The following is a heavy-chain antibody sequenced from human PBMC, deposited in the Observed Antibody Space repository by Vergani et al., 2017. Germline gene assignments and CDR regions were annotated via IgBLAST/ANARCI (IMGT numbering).Heavy chain of an antibody. Sequence: QVQLVQSGAEVKKPEASVKVSCKASGYTFTSYYMHWVRQAPGQGLEWMGIINPSGGSTSYAQKFQGRVTMTRDTSTSTVYMELSSLRSEDTAVYYCARGDILTGYRRAFDYWGQGTLVTVSS. CDR3: ARGDILTGYRRAFDY. D-gene: IGHD3-9*01. CDR1: GYTFTSYY. V-gene: IGHV1-46*01. CDR2: INPSGGST. J-gene: IGHJ4*02.